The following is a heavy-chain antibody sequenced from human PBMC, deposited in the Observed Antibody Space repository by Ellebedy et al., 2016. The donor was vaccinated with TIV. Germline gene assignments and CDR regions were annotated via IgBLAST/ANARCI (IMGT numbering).Heavy chain of an antibody. D-gene: IGHD4-17*01. CDR1: GYTFTNYY. Sequence: ASVKVSCKTSGYTFTNYYFHWIRQAPGHGLEWMGVLDPRAGSTTYTETLQGRISITRDLSTRTVYMELSGLTSDDTAVYYCATVPSAGADFWGPGTLVSVSS. CDR2: LDPRAGST. V-gene: IGHV1-46*01. J-gene: IGHJ4*02. CDR3: ATVPSAGADF.